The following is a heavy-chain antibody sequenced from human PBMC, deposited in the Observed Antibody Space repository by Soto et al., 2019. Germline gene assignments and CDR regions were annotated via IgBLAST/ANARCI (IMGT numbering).Heavy chain of an antibody. D-gene: IGHD3-10*01. J-gene: IGHJ5*02. Sequence: GASVKVSCKASGGTFSSYAISWARQAPGQGLEWMGGIIPIFGTANYAQKFQGRVTITADESTSTAYMELSSLRSEDTAVYYCARMLAESYYGSGSYSWGQGTLVTVSS. CDR3: ARMLAESYYGSGSYS. V-gene: IGHV1-69*13. CDR2: IIPIFGTA. CDR1: GGTFSSYA.